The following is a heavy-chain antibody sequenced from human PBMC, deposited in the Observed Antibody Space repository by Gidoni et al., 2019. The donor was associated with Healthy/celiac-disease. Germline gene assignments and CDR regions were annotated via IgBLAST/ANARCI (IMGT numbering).Heavy chain of an antibody. D-gene: IGHD6-6*01. J-gene: IGHJ4*02. CDR3: ASWSIEAPDY. V-gene: IGHV3-30-3*01. Sequence: QVQLVASGGGVVQPGMSLRRSCAASEFTFSSYAMHWVRHAPGKGLEWVAVITYDGSNKYYADSVKGRFTISRDNSKNTLYLQMNSLRAEDTAVYYCASWSIEAPDYWGQGTLVTVSS. CDR2: ITYDGSNK. CDR1: EFTFSSYA.